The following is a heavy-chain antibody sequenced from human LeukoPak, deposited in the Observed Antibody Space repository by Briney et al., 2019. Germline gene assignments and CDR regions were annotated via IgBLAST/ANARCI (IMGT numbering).Heavy chain of an antibody. CDR2: IIPILGIA. Sequence: GASVKVSCKASGGTVSSYTISWVRQAPGQGLEWMGRIIPILGIANYAQKFQGRVTITADKSTSTAYMELSSLRSEDTAVYYCAKTHSPYCGGDCPFDYWGPGTLVTVSS. CDR3: AKTHSPYCGGDCPFDY. CDR1: GGTVSSYT. V-gene: IGHV1-69*02. D-gene: IGHD2-21*02. J-gene: IGHJ4*02.